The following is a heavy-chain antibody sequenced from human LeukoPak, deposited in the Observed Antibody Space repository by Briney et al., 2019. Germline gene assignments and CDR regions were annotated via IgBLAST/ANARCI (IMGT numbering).Heavy chain of an antibody. J-gene: IGHJ4*02. Sequence: PSETLSLTCTVSGGSISNYWWSWIRQPPGKGLEWIGYVFDSGGTDYNPSLKSRVTISVDTSKNQFSLKLSSVTAADTAVYYCARRGKMATLFWGQGTLVTVSS. CDR1: GGSISNYW. V-gene: IGHV4-59*12. CDR3: ARRGKMATLF. D-gene: IGHD5-24*01. CDR2: VFDSGGT.